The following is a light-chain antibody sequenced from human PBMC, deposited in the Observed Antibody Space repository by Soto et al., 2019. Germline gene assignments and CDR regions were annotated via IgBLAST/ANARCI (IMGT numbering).Light chain of an antibody. CDR1: SSDIGSYNL. CDR3: CSYAGSSTWV. CDR2: EGS. Sequence: QSALTQPAYVSGSPGQSITISCTGTSSDIGSYNLVSWYQQHPGKAPKLMIYEGSKRPSGVSNRFSASKSGNTASLTISGLQAEDEADYYCCSYAGSSTWVFGGGTKLTVL. J-gene: IGLJ2*01. V-gene: IGLV2-23*01.